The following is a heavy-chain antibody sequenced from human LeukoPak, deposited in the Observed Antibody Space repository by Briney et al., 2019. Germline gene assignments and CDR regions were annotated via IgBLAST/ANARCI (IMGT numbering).Heavy chain of an antibody. V-gene: IGHV3-49*03. J-gene: IGHJ4*02. CDR2: IRSKAYGGTT. Sequence: GGSLRLSCTASGFTFGDYAISWFRQAPGKGLELVGFIRSKAYGGTTEYAASVKGRFTISRDDSKSIAYLQMNSLKTEDTAVYYCTREDCSGGSCYGYWGQGTLVTVSS. CDR3: TREDCSGGSCYGY. D-gene: IGHD2-15*01. CDR1: GFTFGDYA.